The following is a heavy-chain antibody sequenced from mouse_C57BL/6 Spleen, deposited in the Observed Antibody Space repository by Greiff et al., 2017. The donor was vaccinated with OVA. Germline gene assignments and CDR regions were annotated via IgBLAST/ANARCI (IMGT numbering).Heavy chain of an antibody. D-gene: IGHD2-3*01. Sequence: EVKLMESGGDLVKPGGSLKLSCAASGFTFSSYGMSWVRQTPDKRLEWVATISSGGSYTYYPDSVKGRFTISRDNAKNTLYLQMSSLKSEDTAMYYCARHEDYDGYYAMDYWGQGTSVTVSS. V-gene: IGHV5-6*01. J-gene: IGHJ4*01. CDR2: ISSGGSYT. CDR3: ARHEDYDGYYAMDY. CDR1: GFTFSSYG.